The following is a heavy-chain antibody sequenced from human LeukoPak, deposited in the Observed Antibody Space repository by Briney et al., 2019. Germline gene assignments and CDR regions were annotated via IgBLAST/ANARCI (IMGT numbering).Heavy chain of an antibody. CDR2: INWNGGRT. J-gene: IGHJ6*03. Sequence: RTGGSLRLSCTASGFTFDDYGMSWVRQAPGKGLEWVSSINWNGGRTTYADSVKGRFTISRDNAKNSLFLQVNSLRAEDTALYHCARVAAASGHDGGAYSYYFLDVWGKGTTVTVSS. CDR1: GFTFDDYG. D-gene: IGHD6-13*01. V-gene: IGHV3-20*01. CDR3: ARVAAASGHDGGAYSYYFLDV.